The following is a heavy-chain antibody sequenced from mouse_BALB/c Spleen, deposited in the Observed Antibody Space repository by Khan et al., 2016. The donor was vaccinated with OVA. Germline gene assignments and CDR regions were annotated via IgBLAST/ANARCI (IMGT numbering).Heavy chain of an antibody. CDR3: ARSDYYGSGLQAMDY. D-gene: IGHD1-1*01. V-gene: IGHV1S41*01. CDR2: IAPGSGST. J-gene: IGHJ4*01. Sequence: DLVMPGAAVTLSCKASGYTFTSYWINWIKQRPGQGLEWIGRIAPGSGSTSYNDMFKGKATLTVDAYSSTAYIQLSSLSSEDSAVYLCARSDYYGSGLQAMDYWVQGTSVTVSS. CDR1: GYTFTSYW.